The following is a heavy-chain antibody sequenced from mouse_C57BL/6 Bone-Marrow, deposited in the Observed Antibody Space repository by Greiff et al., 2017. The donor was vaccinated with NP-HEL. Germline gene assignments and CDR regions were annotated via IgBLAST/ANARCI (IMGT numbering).Heavy chain of an antibody. CDR2: IDPTGGGT. V-gene: IGHV1-72*01. J-gene: IGHJ2*01. D-gene: IGHD1-1*02. CDR1: GYTFTSYW. Sequence: QVQLQQPGAELVKPGASVKLSCKASGYTFTSYWMHWVKQRPGRGLEWIGRIDPTGGGTTYNEKFKSKATLTVAKSSSTAYMQLSSLTSEDSAVEYGARSRVYFYSNYWGQGTTLTVSA. CDR3: ARSRVYFYSNY.